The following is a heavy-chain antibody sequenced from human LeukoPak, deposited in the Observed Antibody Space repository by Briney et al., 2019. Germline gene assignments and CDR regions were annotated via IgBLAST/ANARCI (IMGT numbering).Heavy chain of an antibody. Sequence: PSETLSLTCTVSGGSISSYYWSWIWQPPGKGLEWIGYIYYSGSTNYNPSLKSRVTISVDTSKNQFSLKLSSVTAADTAVYYCARGYSSSWWDFDYWGQGTLVTVSS. CDR3: ARGYSSSWWDFDY. CDR1: GGSISSYY. V-gene: IGHV4-59*01. CDR2: IYYSGST. D-gene: IGHD6-13*01. J-gene: IGHJ4*02.